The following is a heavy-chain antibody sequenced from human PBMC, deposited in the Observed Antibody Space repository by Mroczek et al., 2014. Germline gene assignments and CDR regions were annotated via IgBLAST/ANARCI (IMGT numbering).Heavy chain of an antibody. CDR1: GYTFTSYD. V-gene: IGHV1-8*01. J-gene: IGHJ6*02. CDR3: ARAGTHDFWSGYRYYGMDV. D-gene: IGHD3-3*01. CDR2: MNPNSGNT. Sequence: VQLVQSGAEVKKPGASVKVSCKASGYTFTSYDINWVRQATGQGLEWMGWMNPNSGNTGYAQKFQGRVTMTRNTSISTAYMELSSLRSEDTAVYYCARAGTHDFWSGYRYYGMDVWGQGTTVTVSS.